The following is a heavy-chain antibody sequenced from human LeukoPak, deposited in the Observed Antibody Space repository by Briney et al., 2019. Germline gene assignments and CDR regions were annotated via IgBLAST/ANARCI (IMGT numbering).Heavy chain of an antibody. CDR1: GYTFTSYW. CDR3: ARPGLPYYFDY. CDR2: IYPGDSDT. V-gene: IGHV5-51*01. D-gene: IGHD2-21*02. J-gene: IGHJ4*02. Sequence: GEPLKISCKSSGYTFTSYWIGWVRQMPGKGLEWMGIIYPGDSDTRYSPSFQGQVTISADKSISTAYLQWSSLKASDTAMYYCARPGLPYYFDYWGQGTLVTVSS.